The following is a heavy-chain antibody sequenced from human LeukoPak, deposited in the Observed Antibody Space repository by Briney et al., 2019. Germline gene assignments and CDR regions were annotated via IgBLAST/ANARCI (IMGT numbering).Heavy chain of an antibody. CDR3: AREGYSSGWYVMNWFDP. CDR2: IYYSGST. V-gene: IGHV4-59*12. Sequence: SETLSLTCTVSGGSISSYYWSWIRQPPGKGLEWIGSIYYSGSTYYNPSLKSRVTISVDTSKNQFSLKLSSVTAADTAVYYCAREGYSSGWYVMNWFDPWGQGTLVTVSS. D-gene: IGHD6-19*01. CDR1: GGSISSYY. J-gene: IGHJ5*02.